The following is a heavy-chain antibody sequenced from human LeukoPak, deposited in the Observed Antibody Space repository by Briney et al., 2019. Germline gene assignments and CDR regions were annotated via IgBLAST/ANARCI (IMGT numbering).Heavy chain of an antibody. CDR1: GFTFSSYW. J-gene: IGHJ4*02. CDR2: INRDGSRT. Sequence: GESLRLSCAASGFTFSSYWMQWVRHAPGKGLVWVSRINRDGSRTNYADSEKGRFNISSDNAKNTLYLQMTRLRAEDTAVYCCARDSDGTFAYWGQGTLVSVSS. CDR3: ARDSDGTFAY. V-gene: IGHV3-74*01. D-gene: IGHD3-10*01.